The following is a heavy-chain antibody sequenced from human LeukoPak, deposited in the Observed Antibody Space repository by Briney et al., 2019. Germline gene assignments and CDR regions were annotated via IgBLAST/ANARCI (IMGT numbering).Heavy chain of an antibody. J-gene: IGHJ4*02. CDR1: GFTFSNNP. V-gene: IGHV3-30-3*01. CDR2: ISNDGSNK. Sequence: GGSLRLPCAASGFTFSNNPMHWVRQAPGKGLEWVAFISNDGSNKEYADSVKGRFTISRDNSKNTLYLQINSLRPEDTAVYYCARDGVGATVFDYWGQGTLVTVSS. D-gene: IGHD1-26*01. CDR3: ARDGVGATVFDY.